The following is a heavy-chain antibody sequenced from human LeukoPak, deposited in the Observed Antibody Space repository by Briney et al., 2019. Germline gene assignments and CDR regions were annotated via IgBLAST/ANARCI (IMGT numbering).Heavy chain of an antibody. Sequence: GASVKVSCKASGYTFTGYYMHWVRQAPGQGLEWMGRINPNSGGTNYAQKFQGRVTMTRDTSVSTAYMELSRLRSGDTAVYYCARDLTPTSGWTYDAFDIWGQGTMVTVSS. CDR1: GYTFTGYY. CDR3: ARDLTPTSGWTYDAFDI. D-gene: IGHD6-19*01. V-gene: IGHV1-2*06. J-gene: IGHJ3*02. CDR2: INPNSGGT.